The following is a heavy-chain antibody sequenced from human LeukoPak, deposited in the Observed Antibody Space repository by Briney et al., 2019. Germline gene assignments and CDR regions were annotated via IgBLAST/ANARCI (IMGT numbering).Heavy chain of an antibody. CDR1: GYTFTSYY. CDR2: INPSGGGT. J-gene: IGHJ3*02. D-gene: IGHD6-13*01. V-gene: IGHV1-46*01. CDR3: AREAHSSSDDAFDI. Sequence: ASVKVSCKASGYTFTSYYIHWVRQAPGQGLEWMGIINPSGGGTSYAQKFQGRVTMTRDMSTSTVYMELSSLKSEDAAVYYCAREAHSSSDDAFDIWGQGTMVTVSS.